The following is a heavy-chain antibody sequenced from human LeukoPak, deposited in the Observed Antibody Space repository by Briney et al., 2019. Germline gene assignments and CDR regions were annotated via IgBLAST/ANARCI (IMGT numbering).Heavy chain of an antibody. J-gene: IGHJ4*02. V-gene: IGHV4-59*01. Sequence: PSETLSLTCTVSGGSISSYYWSWIRQPPGKGLEWIGYIYYSGSTNYNPSLKSRVTISVDTSKNQFSLKLSSVTAADTAVYYYARVSRSWSGYYPYYFDYWGQGTLVTVSS. CDR2: IYYSGST. CDR3: ARVSRSWSGYYPYYFDY. CDR1: GGSISSYY. D-gene: IGHD3-3*01.